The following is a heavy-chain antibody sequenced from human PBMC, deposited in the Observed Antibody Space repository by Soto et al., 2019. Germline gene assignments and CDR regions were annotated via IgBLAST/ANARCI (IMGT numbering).Heavy chain of an antibody. CDR2: INPSGGIT. CDR3: ASSPAFSSSWYGIPPDPSHGMDV. Sequence: QMQLVQSGAEVKRPGASVRVSCKSSGYTFTSFYIHWVRQAPGQGLEWMGIINPSGGITNFAQRFQGRVTMTRDMSTKTHYMELSSLKSDATAVYYCASSPAFSSSWYGIPPDPSHGMDVWGQGTTVTVS. CDR1: GYTFTSFY. J-gene: IGHJ6*02. V-gene: IGHV1-46*01. D-gene: IGHD6-13*01.